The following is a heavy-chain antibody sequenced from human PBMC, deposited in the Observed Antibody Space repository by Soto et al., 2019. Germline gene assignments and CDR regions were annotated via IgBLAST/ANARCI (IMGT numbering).Heavy chain of an antibody. CDR2: ISGSSGTI. V-gene: IGHV3-11*04. D-gene: IGHD1-1*01. CDR3: ATELEYFYYGLDV. Sequence: QVQLVESGGGLVKPGGSLRLSCAASGFTFSDYYMSWVRQAPGKGLEWVSYISGSSGTIYYADSVKGRFTISRDNAKNSLYLRMNSLRDEDTAVYYCATELEYFYYGLDVWGQGTTVTVSS. J-gene: IGHJ6*02. CDR1: GFTFSDYY.